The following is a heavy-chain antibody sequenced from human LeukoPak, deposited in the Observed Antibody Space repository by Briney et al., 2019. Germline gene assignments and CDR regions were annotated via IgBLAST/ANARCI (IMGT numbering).Heavy chain of an antibody. CDR1: GLTFSDYS. CDR3: ARGEHRSAWLIVS. J-gene: IGHJ4*02. D-gene: IGHD3-3*01. V-gene: IGHV3-48*02. CDR2: ITASSDNI. Sequence: PGGSLRLSCAAPGLTFSDYSMNWVRQAPGKGLEWISYITASSDNINYADSVRGRFTISRDNAKNSLYLQMNSLRDDDTAVYYCARGEHRSAWLIVSWGQGTQVTVSS.